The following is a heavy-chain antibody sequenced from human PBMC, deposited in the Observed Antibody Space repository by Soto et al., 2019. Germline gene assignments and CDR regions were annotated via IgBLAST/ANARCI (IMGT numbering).Heavy chain of an antibody. D-gene: IGHD2-15*01. CDR2: INHSGST. Sequence: SETLSLTCAVYGGSFSGYYWSWIRQPPGKGLEWIGEINHSGSTNHNPSLKSRVTISVDTSKNQFSLKLSSVTAADTAVYYCARYCSGGSCPYDAFDIWGQGTMVTVSS. CDR1: GGSFSGYY. J-gene: IGHJ3*02. CDR3: ARYCSGGSCPYDAFDI. V-gene: IGHV4-34*01.